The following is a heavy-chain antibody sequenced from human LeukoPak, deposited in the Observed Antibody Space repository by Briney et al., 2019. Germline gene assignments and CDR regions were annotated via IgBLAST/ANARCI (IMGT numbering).Heavy chain of an antibody. D-gene: IGHD3-10*01. CDR2: IKSKTDGGTT. CDR1: GFTFSNAW. CDR3: TTDRLLWFGELLNYYGMDV. J-gene: IGHJ6*02. Sequence: GGSLRLSCAASGFTFSNAWMNWVRQAPGKGLELVGRIKSKTDGGTTDYAAPVKGRFTISRDDSKNTLYLQMNSLKTEDTAVYYCTTDRLLWFGELLNYYGMDVWGQGTTVTVSS. V-gene: IGHV3-15*07.